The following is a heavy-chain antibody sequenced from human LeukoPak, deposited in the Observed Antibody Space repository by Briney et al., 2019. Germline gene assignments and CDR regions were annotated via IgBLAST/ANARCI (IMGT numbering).Heavy chain of an antibody. Sequence: GESLKISCEASGYSLTDYWIAWVRQMPGQGLQLMGIVYPDDSDDRYSPYFQGQVTISFDKSITTAYLQWNSLKASDSGTYYCARILPDFSGLDYWGQGTLVTVSS. CDR2: VYPDDSDD. V-gene: IGHV5-51*01. CDR3: ARILPDFSGLDY. D-gene: IGHD2-21*02. CDR1: GYSLTDYW. J-gene: IGHJ4*02.